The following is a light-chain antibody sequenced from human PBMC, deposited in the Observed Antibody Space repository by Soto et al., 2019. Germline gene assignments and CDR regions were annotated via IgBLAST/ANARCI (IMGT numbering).Light chain of an antibody. Sequence: ELVLTQSPGTLSLSPGERATLSCRASQSVSSSSLGWYQQKPGQAPRLLMSRASSRATGIPDRFSGSASGTDFTLTISRLEPEDFAAYYCQYYGRKPFTFGGGTKVEIK. CDR1: QSVSSSS. CDR2: RAS. CDR3: QYYGRKPFT. J-gene: IGKJ4*01. V-gene: IGKV3-20*01.